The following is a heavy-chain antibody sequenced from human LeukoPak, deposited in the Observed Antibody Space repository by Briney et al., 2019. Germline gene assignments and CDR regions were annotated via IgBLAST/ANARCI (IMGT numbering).Heavy chain of an antibody. J-gene: IGHJ4*02. D-gene: IGHD3-3*01. CDR3: ARAGDFWSGYEYYFDY. Sequence: SETLSLTCTVSGGSISSYYWSWLRQPPGKGLEWIGDIYYSGSTNYNPSLKSRVTISVDTSKNQFSLKLSSVTAADTAVYYCARAGDFWSGYEYYFDYWGQGTLVTVSS. V-gene: IGHV4-59*01. CDR2: IYYSGST. CDR1: GGSISSYY.